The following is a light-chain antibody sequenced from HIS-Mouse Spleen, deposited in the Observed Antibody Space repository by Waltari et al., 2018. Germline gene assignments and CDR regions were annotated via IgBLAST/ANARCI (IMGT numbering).Light chain of an antibody. CDR3: SSYTSSSTEV. Sequence: QSALTQPASVSGSPGQSITISCTGTSSDVGGYNYVSWYQQHPGKAPKRMIYDVSNRPSVVSNRCSGSKSGNTASLTISGLQAEDEADYYCSSYTSSSTEVFGGGTKLTVL. CDR1: SSDVGGYNY. CDR2: DVS. V-gene: IGLV2-14*03. J-gene: IGLJ2*01.